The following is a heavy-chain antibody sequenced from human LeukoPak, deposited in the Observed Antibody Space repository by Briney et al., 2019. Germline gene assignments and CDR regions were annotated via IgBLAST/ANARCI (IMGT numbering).Heavy chain of an antibody. CDR3: ARADPYDSSGYNPFSEGTYFDY. V-gene: IGHV4-61*09. CDR2: IYTSGST. D-gene: IGHD3-22*01. Sequence: SETLSLTCTVSGGSISSGSYYWSWIRQPAGKGLEWIGHIYTSGSTNYNPSLKSRVTISVDTSKNQFSLKLSSVTAADTAVYYCARADPYDSSGYNPFSEGTYFDYWGQGTLVTVSS. CDR1: GGSISSGSYY. J-gene: IGHJ4*02.